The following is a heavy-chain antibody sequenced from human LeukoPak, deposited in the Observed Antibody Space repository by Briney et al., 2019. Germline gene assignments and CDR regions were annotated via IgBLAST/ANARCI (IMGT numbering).Heavy chain of an antibody. J-gene: IGHJ6*03. V-gene: IGHV4-59*01. D-gene: IGHD6-19*01. CDR2: VHDSAGT. CDR1: GGSINKYY. CDR3: ARGSREGIEVAGMVLRYYYMDV. Sequence: SETLSLTCTVSGGSINKYYWSWIRQSPGKGLEWLGYVHDSAGTIYNPSLKSRVTISVYTSKNQFSLKLNSLTAADTAVYYCARGSREGIEVAGMVLRYYYMDVWGKGTTVTVSS.